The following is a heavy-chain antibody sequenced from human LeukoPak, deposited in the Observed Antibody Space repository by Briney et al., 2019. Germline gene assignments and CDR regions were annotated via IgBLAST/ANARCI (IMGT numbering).Heavy chain of an antibody. CDR3: ARGGYSYGPVWYYYYMDV. CDR1: GYTITSYG. Sequence: ASVKVSCKASGYTITSYGISWVRQAPGQGLEWMGWISAYNGNTNYAQKLQGRVTMTTDTSTSTAYMELRSLRSDDTAVYYCARGGYSYGPVWYYYYMDVWGKGTTVTISS. V-gene: IGHV1-18*01. D-gene: IGHD5-18*01. J-gene: IGHJ6*03. CDR2: ISAYNGNT.